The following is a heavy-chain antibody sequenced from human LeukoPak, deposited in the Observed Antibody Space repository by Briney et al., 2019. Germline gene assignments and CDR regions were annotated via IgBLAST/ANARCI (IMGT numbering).Heavy chain of an antibody. J-gene: IGHJ4*02. V-gene: IGHV4-38-2*01. CDR1: SYSISSGYY. CDR3: VRAVDSYYFDS. Sequence: SETLSLTCAVSSYSISSGYYWGWVRQPPGQGLEWIRSISHSGSTYYNPSFKSRATISIDTSRNQFSLKLNSVTAADTAMYYCVRAVDSYYFDSWGQGTQVAVSS. CDR2: ISHSGST. D-gene: IGHD5-18*01.